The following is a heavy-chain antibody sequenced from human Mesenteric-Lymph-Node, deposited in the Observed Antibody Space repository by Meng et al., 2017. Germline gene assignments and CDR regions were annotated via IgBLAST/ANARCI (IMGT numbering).Heavy chain of an antibody. J-gene: IGHJ1*01. D-gene: IGHD3-10*01. Sequence: VQLRESAPALAKPSATLSLTSAVAGEASTNHSWGLWFRQPLGKGLEWIAEIPHRGSSANNPSTKSRVRRSIDKSKNQFSPKLTAVNASATAVYHCLRASGGSVWGQGTLVTVSS. CDR2: IPHRGSS. V-gene: IGHV4-4*02. CDR1: GEASTNHSW. CDR3: LRASGGSV.